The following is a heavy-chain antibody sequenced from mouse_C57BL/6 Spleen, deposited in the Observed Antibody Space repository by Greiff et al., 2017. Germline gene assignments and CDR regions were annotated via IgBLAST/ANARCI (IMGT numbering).Heavy chain of an antibody. J-gene: IGHJ3*01. V-gene: IGHV1-18*01. CDR1: GYTFTDYN. CDR3: ALDLSWFAY. CDR2: INPNNGGT. Sequence: VQLQQSGPELVKPGASVKIPCKASGYTFTDYNMDWVKQSHGKSLEWIGVINPNNGGTIYNQKFKGKATWTVDKSSSTAYMELRSLTSEDTAVYYCALDLSWFAYWGQGTLVTVSA.